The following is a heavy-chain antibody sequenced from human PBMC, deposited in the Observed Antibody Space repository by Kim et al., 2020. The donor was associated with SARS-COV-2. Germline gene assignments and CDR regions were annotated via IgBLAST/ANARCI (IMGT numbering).Heavy chain of an antibody. V-gene: IGHV4-34*01. J-gene: IGHJ4*02. CDR1: GGSFSGYY. CDR3: ARGGILLWFGELSEYFDY. D-gene: IGHD3-10*01. Sequence: SETLSLTCAVYGGSFSGYYWSWIRQPPGKGLEWIGEINHSGSTNYNPSLKSRVTISVDTSKNQFSLKLSSVTAADTAVYYCARGGILLWFGELSEYFDYWGQGTLVTVSS. CDR2: INHSGST.